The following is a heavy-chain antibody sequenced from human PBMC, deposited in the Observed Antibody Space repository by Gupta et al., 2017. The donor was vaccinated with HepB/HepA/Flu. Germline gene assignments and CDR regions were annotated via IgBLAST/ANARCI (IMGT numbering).Heavy chain of an antibody. CDR1: GFTFDDYA. J-gene: IGHJ6*02. Sequence: EVQLVESGGGVVQPGGSLRLSCAASGFTFDDYAMHWVRQAPGKGLEWVSLISGDGGSTYYADSVKGRFTISRDNSKNSLYLQMNSLRTEDTALYYCAKDNTAMVSYYGMDVWGQGTTVTVSS. CDR2: ISGDGGST. V-gene: IGHV3-43*02. CDR3: AKDNTAMVSYYGMDV. D-gene: IGHD5-18*01.